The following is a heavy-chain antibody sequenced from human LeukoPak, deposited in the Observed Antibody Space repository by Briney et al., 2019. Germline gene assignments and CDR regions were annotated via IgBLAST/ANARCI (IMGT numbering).Heavy chain of an antibody. Sequence: ASVKVSCKASGYTFTGYYMHWVRQAPGQGLEWMGRINPNSGGTNYAQKFQGRVTMTRDTSISTAYMELSRLRSDDTAVYYCARVYSSGWYVFDYWGQGTLVTVSS. J-gene: IGHJ4*02. CDR3: ARVYSSGWYVFDY. CDR2: INPNSGGT. CDR1: GYTFTGYY. D-gene: IGHD6-19*01. V-gene: IGHV1-2*06.